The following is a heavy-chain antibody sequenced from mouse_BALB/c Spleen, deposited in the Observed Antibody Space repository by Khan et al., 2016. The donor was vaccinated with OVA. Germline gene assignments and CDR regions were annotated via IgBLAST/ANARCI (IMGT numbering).Heavy chain of an antibody. V-gene: IGHV5-17*02. CDR2: ISSGSSTI. CDR3: ARDSNFDY. J-gene: IGHJ2*01. Sequence: EVQLRESGGGLVQPGGSRKLSCAASGFTFSRFGMHWVRQAPEKGLEWVAYISSGSSTIYYADTVKGRFTISRDNPKNTLFLQMTSLRSEDTAMYYCARDSNFDYWGQGTTLTVSS. CDR1: GFTFSRFG.